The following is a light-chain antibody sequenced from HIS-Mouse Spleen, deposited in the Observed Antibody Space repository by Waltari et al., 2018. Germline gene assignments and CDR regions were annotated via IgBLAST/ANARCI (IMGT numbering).Light chain of an antibody. J-gene: IGLJ2*01. Sequence: SYVLTQPPSVSVAPGKTARITCGGNNIGSQSVHWYQQKPGQAPVLVVHDDRDRPSGIPRRLSGSNSGNTATLTISRVEAGDEADYYCQVWDSSSDHVVLGGGTKLTVL. V-gene: IGLV3-21*03. CDR2: DDR. CDR3: QVWDSSSDHVV. CDR1: NIGSQS.